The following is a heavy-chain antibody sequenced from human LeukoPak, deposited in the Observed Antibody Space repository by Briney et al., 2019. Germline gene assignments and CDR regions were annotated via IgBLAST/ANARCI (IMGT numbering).Heavy chain of an antibody. D-gene: IGHD3-10*01. CDR1: GFTFSSYA. CDR3: AKDLAYGSGSRFNAYYAFDI. J-gene: IGHJ3*02. V-gene: IGHV3-23*01. CDR2: ISGSGGST. Sequence: PGGSLRLSCAASGFTFSSYAMSWVRQAPGKGLEWVSAISGSGGSTYYADSVKGRFTISRDNSKNTLYLQMNSLRAEDTAVYYCAKDLAYGSGSRFNAYYAFDIWGQGTMVTVSS.